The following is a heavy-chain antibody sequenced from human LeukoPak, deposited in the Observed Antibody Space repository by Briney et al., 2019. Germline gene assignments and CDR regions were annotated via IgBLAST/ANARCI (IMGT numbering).Heavy chain of an antibody. V-gene: IGHV3-74*01. CDR1: GFTFSTYW. Sequence: GGSLRLSCVASGFTFSTYWMYWVRQAPVKGLVWVSRIKGDGSKTNYADSVKGRFTVSRDNAKNTLYLQMNSLRAEDTAVYYCARPTGVYDAFDIWGQGTTVIVSS. CDR3: ARPTGVYDAFDI. J-gene: IGHJ3*02. CDR2: IKGDGSKT. D-gene: IGHD6-6*01.